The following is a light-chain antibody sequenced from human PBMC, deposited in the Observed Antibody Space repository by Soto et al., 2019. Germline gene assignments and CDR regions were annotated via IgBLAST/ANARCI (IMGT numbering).Light chain of an antibody. CDR1: QSVSTN. Sequence: EIVMTQSPATLSVSPGERATLSCRASQSVSTNLAWYQQKPGQAPRLLIYGASTRATVVPARFSGSGSGTEFTLTISSLQSEDFAVYFCHQYNNSPVTFGGGTKVEIK. V-gene: IGKV3-15*01. CDR2: GAS. J-gene: IGKJ4*01. CDR3: HQYNNSPVT.